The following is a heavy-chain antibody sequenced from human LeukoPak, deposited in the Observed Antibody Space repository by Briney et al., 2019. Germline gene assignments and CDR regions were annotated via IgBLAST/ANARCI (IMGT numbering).Heavy chain of an antibody. Sequence: GGSLRLSCAASGFTFSSYSMNWVRQAPGKGLEWVSYISSSSSTIYYADSVKGRFTISRDNSKNTLYLQMNSLRTEDTAVYYCAKNRVVFNWNYAYYFDSWGQGTLVTVSS. J-gene: IGHJ4*02. CDR1: GFTFSSYS. CDR3: AKNRVVFNWNYAYYFDS. CDR2: ISSSSSTI. V-gene: IGHV3-48*01. D-gene: IGHD1-7*01.